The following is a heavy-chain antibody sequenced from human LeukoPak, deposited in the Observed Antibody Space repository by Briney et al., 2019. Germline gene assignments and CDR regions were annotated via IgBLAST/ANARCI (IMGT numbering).Heavy chain of an antibody. CDR3: ARWGKSGYYYFDS. Sequence: SQTLSLTCGVYGGSLSGYYWSWIRQSPGKGLEWIGEINHSGSTNYSPSLKRRVTISVDTSKTQFSLNLRSVTAADTAMYYCARWGKSGYYYFDSWGQGILVTVSS. CDR2: INHSGST. J-gene: IGHJ4*02. D-gene: IGHD3-3*01. CDR1: GGSLSGYY. V-gene: IGHV4-34*01.